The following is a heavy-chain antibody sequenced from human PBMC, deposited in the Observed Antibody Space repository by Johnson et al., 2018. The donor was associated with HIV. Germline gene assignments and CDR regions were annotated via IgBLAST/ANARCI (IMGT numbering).Heavy chain of an antibody. Sequence: QEKLVESGGGVVQPGRSLRLSCAASGFTFSSYDMHWVRQAPGKGLEWVTFIRYDGTNKYYADSVKGLFTISRDNSKNTLYLQMNSLRAEDTAVYYCARDWNNWNYGVPDAFDIWGQGTMVTVSS. CDR2: IRYDGTNK. CDR1: GFTFSSYD. D-gene: IGHD1-7*01. CDR3: ARDWNNWNYGVPDAFDI. V-gene: IGHV3-30*02. J-gene: IGHJ3*02.